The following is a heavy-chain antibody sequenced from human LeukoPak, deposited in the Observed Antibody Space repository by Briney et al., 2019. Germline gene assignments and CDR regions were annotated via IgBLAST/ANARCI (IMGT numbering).Heavy chain of an antibody. V-gene: IGHV1-18*01. Sequence: ASVKVSCKASSYTFTNYGVSWVRQAPGQGLEWMGWISAYNDNTNYAQKLQGRVTMTTDTSTSTAYMELRSLRSDDTAVYYCARDTEDYYYYYGMDVWGQGTTVTVSS. CDR2: ISAYNDNT. J-gene: IGHJ6*02. CDR3: ARDTEDYYYYYGMDV. CDR1: SYTFTNYG.